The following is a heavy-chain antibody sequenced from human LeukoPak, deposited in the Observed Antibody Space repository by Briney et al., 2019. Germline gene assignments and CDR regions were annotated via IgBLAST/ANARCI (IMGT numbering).Heavy chain of an antibody. CDR2: ITPIFGSA. CDR3: ARGLSRWSTPTSSYYYRMDV. V-gene: IGHV1-69*01. J-gene: IGHJ6*02. D-gene: IGHD4-23*01. Sequence: PVKLSCKASGGTLSSYSISWVRQAPGQGLEWMGGITPIFGSANFAQKFQGRVTITADDSTNTAYMELSSLRSEDTAFYYCARGLSRWSTPTSSYYYRMDVWGQGTTVVVSS. CDR1: GGTLSSYS.